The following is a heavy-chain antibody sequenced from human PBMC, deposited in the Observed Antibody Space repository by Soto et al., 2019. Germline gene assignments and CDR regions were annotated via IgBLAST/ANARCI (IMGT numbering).Heavy chain of an antibody. Sequence: SETLSLTCTVSGGSISSSSYYWGWIRQPPGKGLDWIGSIYYSGSTYYNPSLKSRVTISVDTSKNQFSLKLSSVTAADTAVYYCARQAVSSSWYPLHFDYWGQGTLVTVSS. CDR3: ARQAVSSSWYPLHFDY. V-gene: IGHV4-39*01. CDR1: GGSISSSSYY. D-gene: IGHD6-13*01. CDR2: IYYSGST. J-gene: IGHJ4*02.